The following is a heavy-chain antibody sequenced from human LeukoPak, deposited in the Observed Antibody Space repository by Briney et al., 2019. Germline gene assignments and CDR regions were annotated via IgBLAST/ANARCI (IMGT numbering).Heavy chain of an antibody. CDR3: AKGKSGSSYDY. J-gene: IGHJ4*02. V-gene: IGHV3-30*18. CDR2: ISYDGSNK. D-gene: IGHD2-15*01. CDR1: GFTFSSYG. Sequence: GGSLRHSRAPSGFTFSSYGMHWVRQAPGKGREGGAVISYDGSNKYYADSVKGRLTISRDNTKTTLYVQINSLRAEDTAVYDCAKGKSGSSYDYWGQGTLVTVSS.